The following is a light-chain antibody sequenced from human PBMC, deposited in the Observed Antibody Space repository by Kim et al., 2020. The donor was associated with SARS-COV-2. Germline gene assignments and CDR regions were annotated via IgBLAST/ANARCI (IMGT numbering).Light chain of an antibody. V-gene: IGLV3-1*01. J-gene: IGLJ1*01. CDR1: KLGDKY. CDR3: QAWDNTKGV. Sequence: SYELTQPPSVSVSPGQTASITCSGDKLGDKYACWYQQKPGQSPVLVIYQDGRRPSGIPERFSGSNSGNTATLTISGTQAMDEADYYCQAWDNTKGVFGPGTKVTVL. CDR2: QDG.